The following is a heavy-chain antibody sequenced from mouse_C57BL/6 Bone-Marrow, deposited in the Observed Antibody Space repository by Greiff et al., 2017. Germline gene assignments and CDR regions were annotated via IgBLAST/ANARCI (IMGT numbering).Heavy chain of an antibody. D-gene: IGHD2-5*01. J-gene: IGHJ1*03. Sequence: QVQLQQPGAELVKPGASVKMSCKASGYTFTSYWITWVKQRPGQGLEWIGDMYPGSGSTNYNEKFKSKATLTVDTSSSTAYMQHSSLTSEDSAVYYCARPYYSNYWYFDVWGTGTTVTVSS. CDR3: ARPYYSNYWYFDV. V-gene: IGHV1-55*01. CDR1: GYTFTSYW. CDR2: MYPGSGST.